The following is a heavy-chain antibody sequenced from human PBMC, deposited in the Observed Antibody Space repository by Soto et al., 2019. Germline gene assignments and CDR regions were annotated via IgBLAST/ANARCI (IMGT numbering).Heavy chain of an antibody. D-gene: IGHD6-25*01. CDR3: AKDRRPNYYYGMDV. J-gene: IGHJ6*02. CDR2: ISFDGNNK. V-gene: IGHV3-30*18. CDR1: GFTFSSYG. Sequence: QVQLVESGGGVVQPGRSLRLSCAASGFTFSSYGMHWVRQAPGKGLEWVAVISFDGNNKYYADSVKGRFTISRDNSKNKLYLQMNSLRAEDTAVYYCAKDRRPNYYYGMDVWGQGTTVTVSS.